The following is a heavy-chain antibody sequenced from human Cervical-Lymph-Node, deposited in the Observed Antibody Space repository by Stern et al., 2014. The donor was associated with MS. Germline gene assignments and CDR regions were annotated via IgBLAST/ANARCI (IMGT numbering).Heavy chain of an antibody. D-gene: IGHD6-6*01. Sequence: EVQLVESGGGLVQPGRSLRLSCAASGFTFDDFAMHWVRQAPGKGLEWVSGISWNGGSIGYADSVKGRFTISRDNAKNSLSLQMDSLSAEDTALYYCAKTLTMGSSSDFDYWGQGTLVTVSS. CDR1: GFTFDDFA. CDR2: ISWNGGSI. V-gene: IGHV3-9*01. J-gene: IGHJ4*02. CDR3: AKTLTMGSSSDFDY.